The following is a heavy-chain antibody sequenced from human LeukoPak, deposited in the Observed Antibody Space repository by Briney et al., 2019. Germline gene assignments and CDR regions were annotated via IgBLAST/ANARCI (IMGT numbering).Heavy chain of an antibody. CDR2: ISSSGSTI. J-gene: IGHJ4*02. CDR1: GFTFSDYY. Sequence: GGSLRLSCAASGFTFSDYYMSWIRQAPGKGLEWVSYISSSGSTIYYADSVKGRFTISRDNAKNSLYLQMNSLRAEDTAVYYCARDGTRGSSGYYYGLYWGQGTLVTVSS. CDR3: ARDGTRGSSGYYYGLY. D-gene: IGHD3-22*01. V-gene: IGHV3-11*01.